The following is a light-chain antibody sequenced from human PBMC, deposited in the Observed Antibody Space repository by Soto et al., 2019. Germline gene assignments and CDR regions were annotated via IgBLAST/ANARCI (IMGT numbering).Light chain of an antibody. CDR2: DAF. CDR1: RSLDSGQ. CDR3: QQYGDSHRT. J-gene: IGKJ5*01. V-gene: IGKV3-20*01. Sequence: EIVLTQSPGTLSLSPGESATLSCRASRSLDSGQLAWYQQKVGRAPRLLIHDAFMRATGIPDRFSGSGSGTDFTLTIARLEPEDFAVYYCQQYGDSHRTFGQGTRLETK.